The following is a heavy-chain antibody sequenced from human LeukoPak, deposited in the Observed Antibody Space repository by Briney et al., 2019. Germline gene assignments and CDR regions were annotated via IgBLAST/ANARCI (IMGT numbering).Heavy chain of an antibody. D-gene: IGHD5-12*01. V-gene: IGHV4-59*01. CDR3: ARVWGGYSGSDY. CDR2: ISHSGTT. CDR1: GGSINTYY. Sequence: PSETLSLTCTVSGGSINTYYWNWIRQPPGKRLEWIGFISHSGTTNYNPSLKSRVTMSVDTSKNQLTLNLSSVTAADTAVYYCARVWGGYSGSDYWGQGTLVTVSS. J-gene: IGHJ4*02.